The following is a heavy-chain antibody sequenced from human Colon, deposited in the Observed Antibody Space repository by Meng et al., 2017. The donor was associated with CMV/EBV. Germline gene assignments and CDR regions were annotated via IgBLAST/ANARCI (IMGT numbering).Heavy chain of an antibody. V-gene: IGHV1-46*01. Sequence: ASVKVSCKASGYHFADYYMHWVRQAPGQGPEWVGIINPISGQTIYAQKFQDRITITRDTYTNTVYLELRSLKSEDTAIFYRARDKFYDSPDDWGQGTLVTVSS. CDR2: INPISGQT. CDR3: ARDKFYDSPDD. D-gene: IGHD3-22*01. J-gene: IGHJ4*02. CDR1: GYHFADYY.